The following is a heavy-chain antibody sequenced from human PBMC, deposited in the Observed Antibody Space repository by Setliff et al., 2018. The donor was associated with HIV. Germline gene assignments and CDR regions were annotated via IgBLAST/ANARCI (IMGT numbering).Heavy chain of an antibody. V-gene: IGHV4-34*01. Sequence: SETLSLTCAVYSGSFSGYYWSWIRQPPGKGLEWIGEINHSGSTDYNPSLKSRVTISIDTSKNQFSVKLNFVTAADTAVYYCAREQWLVTRGYFDSWGQGVMVTVSS. D-gene: IGHD6-19*01. CDR1: SGSFSGYY. CDR2: INHSGST. J-gene: IGHJ4*02. CDR3: AREQWLVTRGYFDS.